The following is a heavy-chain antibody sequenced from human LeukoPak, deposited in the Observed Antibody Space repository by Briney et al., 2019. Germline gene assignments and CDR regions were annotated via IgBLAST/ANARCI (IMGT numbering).Heavy chain of an antibody. D-gene: IGHD2-2*02. CDR3: ARLAYCSSTSCYMYYYYGMDV. Sequence: ASVKVSCKASGYTFTSYGISWVRQAPGQGLEWMGWISAYNGNTDYAQKLQGRVTMTTDTSTSTAYMELRSLRSDDTAVYYCARLAYCSSTSCYMYYYYGMDVWGQGITVTVSS. V-gene: IGHV1-18*01. CDR2: ISAYNGNT. CDR1: GYTFTSYG. J-gene: IGHJ6*02.